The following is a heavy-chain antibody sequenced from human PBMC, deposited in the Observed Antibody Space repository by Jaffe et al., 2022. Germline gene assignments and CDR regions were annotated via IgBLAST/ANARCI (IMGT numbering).Heavy chain of an antibody. V-gene: IGHV3-7*01. Sequence: EVQLVESGGTFVQPGGSLRLSCAASGFTFGTYWMSWVRQAPGKGLEWVANINQDGSEKYSVDYVDSLKGRFTVSRDNAKNSLYLQMNSLRAEDTAVYYCARSLFGSGSYASGFWGQGTLVTVSS. CDR2: INQDGSEK. D-gene: IGHD3-10*01. J-gene: IGHJ4*02. CDR1: GFTFGTYW. CDR3: ARSLFGSGSYASGF.